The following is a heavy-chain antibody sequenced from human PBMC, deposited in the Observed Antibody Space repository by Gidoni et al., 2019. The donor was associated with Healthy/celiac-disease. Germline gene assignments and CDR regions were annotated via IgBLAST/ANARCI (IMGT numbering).Heavy chain of an antibody. CDR1: GGSFSGSY. D-gene: IGHD1-26*01. CDR2: INHSGST. CDR3: ARDKGSGARPYYYYYGMDV. J-gene: IGHJ6*02. V-gene: IGHV4-34*01. Sequence: QVQLQQWGAGLLKPSETLSLTCAVYGGSFSGSYWSWIRQPPGKGLEWIGEINHSGSTNYHPSLTSRVTISVDTSKNQFSLKLSSVTAADTAVYYCARDKGSGARPYYYYYGMDVWGQGTTVTVSS.